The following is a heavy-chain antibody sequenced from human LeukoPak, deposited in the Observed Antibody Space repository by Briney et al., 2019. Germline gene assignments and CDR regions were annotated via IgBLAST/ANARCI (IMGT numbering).Heavy chain of an antibody. CDR1: GYSISNGYY. D-gene: IGHD6-19*01. Sequence: SETLSLTCTVSGYSISNGYYWGWIRQPPGRGLEWIGNIYRSGSTSYNPSLKSRVTISVDTSKNQFSLKVNSVTAADTAVYHCARRHSSGWFYYWGQGPLVTVSS. V-gene: IGHV4-38-2*02. J-gene: IGHJ4*02. CDR2: IYRSGST. CDR3: ARRHSSGWFYY.